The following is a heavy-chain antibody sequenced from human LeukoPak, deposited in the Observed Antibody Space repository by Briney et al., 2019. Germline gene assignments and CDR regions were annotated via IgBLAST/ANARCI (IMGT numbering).Heavy chain of an antibody. J-gene: IGHJ5*02. CDR1: GGSIRSISYY. CDR3: ARDWSIAAPNNWFDP. Sequence: SPSETLSLTCTVSGGSIRSISYYWGWIRQPPGKGLEWIGSIYYSGSTYYNPSLKSRVTISVDTSKNQFSLKLSSVTAADTAVYYCARDWSIAAPNNWFDPWGQGTLVTVSS. V-gene: IGHV4-39*07. CDR2: IYYSGST. D-gene: IGHD6-6*01.